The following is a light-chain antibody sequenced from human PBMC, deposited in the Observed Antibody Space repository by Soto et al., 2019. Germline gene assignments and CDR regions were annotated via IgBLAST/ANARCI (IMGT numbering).Light chain of an antibody. CDR1: RSDVGGYNY. J-gene: IGLJ3*02. V-gene: IGLV2-11*01. Sequence: QSALTQPRSVSGYPGQSVTISCTGTRSDVGGYNYVSWYQQHLGKAPKLMIHDVGKRPSGVPDRFSGSKSGNTASLTISGLQADDEADYYCCSYAGSYSWVLGGGTQLTVL. CDR2: DVG. CDR3: CSYAGSYSWV.